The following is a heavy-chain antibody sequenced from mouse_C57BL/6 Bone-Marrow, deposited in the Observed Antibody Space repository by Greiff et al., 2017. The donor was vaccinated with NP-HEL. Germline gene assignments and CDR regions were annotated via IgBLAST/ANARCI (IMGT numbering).Heavy chain of an antibody. Sequence: EVKLQESGAELVRPGSSVKMSCKTSGYTFTSYGINWVKQRPGQGLEWIGYIYIGNGYTEYNEKFKGKATLTSDTSSSTAYMQLSSLTSEDSAIYFCAIKGIDGSRGPHYFDYWGQCTTLTVSS. D-gene: IGHD2-3*01. CDR1: GYTFTSYG. V-gene: IGHV1-58*01. CDR3: AIKGIDGSRGPHYFDY. CDR2: IYIGNGYT. J-gene: IGHJ2*01.